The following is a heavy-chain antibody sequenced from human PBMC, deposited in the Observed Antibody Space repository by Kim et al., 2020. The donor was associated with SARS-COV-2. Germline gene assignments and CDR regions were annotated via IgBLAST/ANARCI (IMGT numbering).Heavy chain of an antibody. V-gene: IGHV1-18*04. CDR3: ATSMVTTGHDAFDV. CDR2: TSLYNDMT. D-gene: IGHD2-21*02. Sequence: ASVKVSCKASGYTFPNSGITWVRQALGQRPEWMGWTSLYNDMTKYTQRLQGRVTMTIDASTDTVYMELRNLRSDDTAVYYCATSMVTTGHDAFDVWGQGTVISVSS. J-gene: IGHJ3*01. CDR1: GYTFPNSG.